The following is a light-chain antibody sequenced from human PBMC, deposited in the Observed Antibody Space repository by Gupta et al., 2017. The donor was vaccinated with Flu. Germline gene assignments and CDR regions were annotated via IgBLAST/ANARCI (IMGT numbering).Light chain of an antibody. CDR2: AAS. V-gene: IGKV1-39*01. CDR3: QQSYSTPET. Sequence: DIQMTQSPSSLSASVGDRVTITCRASQSISSYLNWYQQKPGKAPELLIYAASSLQSGVPSRFSGSGSGTDFTLTISRRQPEDFATYYCQQSYSTPETFGQGTKVEIK. CDR1: QSISSY. J-gene: IGKJ1*01.